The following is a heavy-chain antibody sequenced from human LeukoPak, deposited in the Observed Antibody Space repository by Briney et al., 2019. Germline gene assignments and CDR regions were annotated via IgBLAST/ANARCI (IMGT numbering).Heavy chain of an antibody. J-gene: IGHJ6*03. Sequence: PSETLSLTCTVSGGSISSSSYYWGWIRQPPGKGLECIGSIYYSGSTYYNPSLKSRVTISVDTSKNQFSLKLSSVTAADTAVYYCARIVGSSWYYYYYYMDVWGKGATVTVSS. CDR2: IYYSGST. D-gene: IGHD6-13*01. CDR1: GGSISSSSYY. CDR3: ARIVGSSWYYYYYYMDV. V-gene: IGHV4-39*07.